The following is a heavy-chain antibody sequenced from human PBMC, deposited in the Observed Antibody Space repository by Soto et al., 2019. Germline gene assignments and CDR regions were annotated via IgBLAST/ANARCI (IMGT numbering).Heavy chain of an antibody. CDR2: ISYDGSNK. V-gene: IGHV3-30-3*01. CDR1: GFTFSSYA. CDR3: ARERGGFGIQLLSHRGFGGDAFDI. J-gene: IGHJ3*02. D-gene: IGHD5-18*01. Sequence: QVQLVESGGGVVQPGRSLRLSCAASGFTFSSYAMHWVRQAPGKGLEWVAVISYDGSNKYYADSVKGRFTISRDNSKNTLYRQMNSLRAEDTAVYYCARERGGFGIQLLSHRGFGGDAFDIWGQGTMVTVSS.